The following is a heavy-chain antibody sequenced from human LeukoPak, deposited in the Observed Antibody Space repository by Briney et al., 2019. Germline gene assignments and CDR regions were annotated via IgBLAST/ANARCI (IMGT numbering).Heavy chain of an antibody. V-gene: IGHV3-23*01. D-gene: IGHD3-22*01. CDR1: GFTFSSYA. Sequence: GGSLRLSCAASGFTFSSYAMSWVRQALGKGLEWVSAISGSGGSTYYADSVKGRFTISRDNSKNTLYLQMNSLRAEDTAVYYCAKDREYYYDSSGYYYGIWGQGTMVTVSS. CDR2: ISGSGGST. CDR3: AKDREYYYDSSGYYYGI. J-gene: IGHJ3*02.